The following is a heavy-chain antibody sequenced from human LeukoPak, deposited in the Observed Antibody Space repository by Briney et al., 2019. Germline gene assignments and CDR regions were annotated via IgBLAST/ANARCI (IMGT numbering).Heavy chain of an antibody. CDR2: IRYDGSNK. CDR1: GLTFSSYG. D-gene: IGHD3-22*01. V-gene: IGHV3-30*02. J-gene: IGHJ4*02. CDR3: AKDQNYYDSSGSLYYFDY. Sequence: PGGSLRLSCAASGLTFSSYGMHWVRQAPGKGLEWVAFIRYDGSNKYYADPVKGRFTISRDNSKNTLYLQMNSLRAEDTAVYYCAKDQNYYDSSGSLYYFDYWGREPWSPSPQ.